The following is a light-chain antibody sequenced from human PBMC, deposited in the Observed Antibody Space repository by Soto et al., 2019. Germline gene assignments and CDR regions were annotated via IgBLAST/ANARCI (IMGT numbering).Light chain of an antibody. CDR3: QQYNSYPIS. CDR1: QGISNY. CDR2: YAS. J-gene: IGKJ5*01. V-gene: IGKV1-16*02. Sequence: DIQMTQSPSSLSASVGDRVTITCRASQGISNYLAWFQQKPGKAPKSLFYYASSLRSGVPSKFSGSGFGTDFTLTISSLQPEDFATYYCQQYNSYPISFGKGTRLEIK.